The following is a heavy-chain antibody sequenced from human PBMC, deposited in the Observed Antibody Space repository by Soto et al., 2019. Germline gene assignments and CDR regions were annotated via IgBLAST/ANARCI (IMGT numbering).Heavy chain of an antibody. CDR2: ISDSGGST. CDR3: VKRDLAY. V-gene: IGHV3-23*01. Sequence: EVQLLESGGGLVQPGGSLRLSCAVSGLTFKSYAMSWVRQAPGKGLEWVSTISDSGGSTSYADSVKGRLTISRDNSMNTLYLQMDSLRVEYTAVYYCVKRDLAYWGQGTLVTVSS. CDR1: GLTFKSYA. J-gene: IGHJ4*02.